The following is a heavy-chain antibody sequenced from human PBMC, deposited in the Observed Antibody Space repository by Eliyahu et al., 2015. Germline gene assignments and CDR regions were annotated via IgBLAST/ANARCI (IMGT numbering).Heavy chain of an antibody. CDR1: GGSISGSSYY. CDR3: ARNYYYMDV. Sequence: QLQLQESGPGLVKPSETLSLTCXXSGGSISGSSYYWGWIRQPPGKGLEWIGSIYYSGSSYYNPSLKSRVTISVDTSKNQFSLRLSSVTAADTAVYYCARNYYYMDVWGKGTTVTVSS. V-gene: IGHV4-39*01. CDR2: IYYSGSS. J-gene: IGHJ6*03.